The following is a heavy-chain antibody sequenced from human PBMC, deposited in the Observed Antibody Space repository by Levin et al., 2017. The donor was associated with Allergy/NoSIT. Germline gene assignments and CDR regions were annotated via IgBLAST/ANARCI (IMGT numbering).Heavy chain of an antibody. V-gene: IGHV4-4*07. Sequence: PSETLSLTCTVSGGSISSYYWSWIRQPAGKGLEWIGRIYTSGSTNYNPSLKSRVTMSVDTSTNQFSLKLSSVTAADTAVYYCARDEVGGSYCSGGSCYDGYYYGMDVWGQGTTVTVSS. CDR1: GGSISSYY. CDR3: ARDEVGGSYCSGGSCYDGYYYGMDV. CDR2: IYTSGST. D-gene: IGHD2-15*01. J-gene: IGHJ6*02.